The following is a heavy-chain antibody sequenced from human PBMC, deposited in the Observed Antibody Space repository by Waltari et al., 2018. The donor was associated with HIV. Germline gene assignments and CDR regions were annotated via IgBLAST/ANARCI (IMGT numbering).Heavy chain of an antibody. V-gene: IGHV3-9*01. Sequence: EVQLVESGGGLVKPGGCLRLAREASGCTFRVSAFLSCRQAPGKGLEWVSGISWNSGSTGYADSVKGRFTISRDNAKNSLYLQMNSLRAEDTALYYCAKDRRGAVAGTGLDYWGQGTLVTVSS. CDR3: AKDRRGAVAGTGLDY. CDR1: GCTFRVSA. CDR2: ISWNSGST. D-gene: IGHD6-19*01. J-gene: IGHJ4*02.